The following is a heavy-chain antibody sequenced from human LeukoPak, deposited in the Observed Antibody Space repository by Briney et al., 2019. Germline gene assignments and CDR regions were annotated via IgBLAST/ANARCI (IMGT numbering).Heavy chain of an antibody. CDR3: ARDPSNTSGWKTWFDT. CDR2: ISGYNGDT. D-gene: IGHD6-19*01. CDR1: GYTFSAYY. J-gene: IGHJ5*02. Sequence: ASVKVSCKASGYTFSAYYIQWVRQAPGQGLEWVGWISGYNGDTNYAQKLQGRVTMTTDTSTTTAYMELWSLRSDDTAFYYCARDPSNTSGWKTWFDTWGQGTLVTVSS. V-gene: IGHV1-18*04.